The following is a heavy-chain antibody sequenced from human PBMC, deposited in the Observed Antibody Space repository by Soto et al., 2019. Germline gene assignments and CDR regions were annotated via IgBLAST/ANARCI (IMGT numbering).Heavy chain of an antibody. CDR3: ARGVGSGSYYNQYNWFDP. Sequence: SVKVSCKASGYTFTNFGISWVRQAPGQGLEWMGWISAYNGNTNYAQKVQGRVTMTTDTSTSTAYMELRSLRSDDTAVYYCARGVGSGSYYNQYNWFDPWGQGTLVTVSS. CDR1: GYTFTNFG. D-gene: IGHD3-10*01. J-gene: IGHJ5*02. V-gene: IGHV1-18*01. CDR2: ISAYNGNT.